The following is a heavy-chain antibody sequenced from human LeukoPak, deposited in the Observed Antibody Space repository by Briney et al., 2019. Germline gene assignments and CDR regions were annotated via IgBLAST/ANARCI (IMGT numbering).Heavy chain of an antibody. J-gene: IGHJ4*02. Sequence: SETLSLTCAVCGGSFSVYYWSWIRQPPGKGLEWIGEINHSGSTNYNPSLKSRVTISVDTSKNQFSLKLSSVTAADTAVYYCARHTTSGWYQVVYWGQGTLVTVSS. CDR1: GGSFSVYY. D-gene: IGHD6-19*01. CDR3: ARHTTSGWYQVVY. V-gene: IGHV4-34*01. CDR2: INHSGST.